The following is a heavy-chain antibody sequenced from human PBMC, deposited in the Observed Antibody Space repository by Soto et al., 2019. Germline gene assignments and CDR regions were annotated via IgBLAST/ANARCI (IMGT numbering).Heavy chain of an antibody. CDR1: GFTFSSYW. CDR2: INTDGSST. V-gene: IGHV3-74*01. CDR3: ARPIEPERRRYLDY. J-gene: IGHJ4*02. D-gene: IGHD1-1*01. Sequence: EVQLVESGGGLVQPGGSLRLSCAASGFTFSSYWMHWVRQVPGKGLVWVSRINTDGSSTNYADSVKGRFTISRDNXXNTLYLKMNSLRVEDTAVYYCARPIEPERRRYLDYWGQGTLVTVSS.